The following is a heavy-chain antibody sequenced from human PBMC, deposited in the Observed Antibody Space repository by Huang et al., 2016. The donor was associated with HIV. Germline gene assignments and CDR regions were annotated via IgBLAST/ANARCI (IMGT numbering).Heavy chain of an antibody. D-gene: IGHD6-19*01. CDR2: INGDGLT. CDR3: ARDKEAGTPFFDP. Sequence: QVQLVQSGAEVEKPGASVNLFCKASGFNFLTYALHWVRQAPGQRLEWMGGINGDGLTKYSQKFQGRVTITRDRSASTVYVDFKSLTYEDTAVYYCARDKEAGTPFFDPWGQGTLVTVSS. J-gene: IGHJ5*02. CDR1: GFNFLTYA. V-gene: IGHV1-3*01.